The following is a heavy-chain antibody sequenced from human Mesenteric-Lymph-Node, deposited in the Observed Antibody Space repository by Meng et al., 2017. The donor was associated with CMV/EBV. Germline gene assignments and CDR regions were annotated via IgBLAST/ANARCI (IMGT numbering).Heavy chain of an antibody. J-gene: IGHJ3*02. Sequence: SVKVSCKASGGTFSSYAISWVRQAPGQGLEWMGGIIPILGIANYAQKFQGRVTMTRDTSTSTVYMELSSLRSEDTAVYYCARVQRGGVDAFDIWGQGTMVTVSS. V-gene: IGHV1-69*10. CDR1: GGTFSSYA. CDR2: IIPILGIA. CDR3: ARVQRGGVDAFDI. D-gene: IGHD3-16*01.